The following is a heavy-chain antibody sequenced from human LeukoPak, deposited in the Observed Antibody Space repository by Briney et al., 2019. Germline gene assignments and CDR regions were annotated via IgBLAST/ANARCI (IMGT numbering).Heavy chain of an antibody. CDR2: ISAYNGNT. Sequence: ASVKVSCKASGYTFTSYGISWVRQAPGQGLEWMGWISAYNGNTNSAQKLQGRITMTTDTSTNTAYMELRSLRSDDTAVYYCARLITVAAYYFDFWGQGTLVTVSS. D-gene: IGHD6-19*01. CDR3: ARLITVAAYYFDF. V-gene: IGHV1-18*01. CDR1: GYTFTSYG. J-gene: IGHJ4*02.